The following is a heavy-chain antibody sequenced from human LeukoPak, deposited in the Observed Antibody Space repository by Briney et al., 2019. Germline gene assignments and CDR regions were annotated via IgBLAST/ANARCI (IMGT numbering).Heavy chain of an antibody. CDR2: MSYSGNT. Sequence: SETLSLTCTVSGASISSQFWSWVRQPPGKRPEYIGYMSYSGNTNYNPSLKRRVTISLDTSKNQFSLKLSSLTAADTAVYYCARFSSGSTWFDAWGQGTLVTVSS. V-gene: IGHV4-59*11. D-gene: IGHD5/OR15-5a*01. CDR3: ARFSSGSTWFDA. J-gene: IGHJ5*02. CDR1: GASISSQF.